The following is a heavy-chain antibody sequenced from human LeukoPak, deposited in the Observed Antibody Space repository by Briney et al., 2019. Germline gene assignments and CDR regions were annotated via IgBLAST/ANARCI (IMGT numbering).Heavy chain of an antibody. CDR1: GFTFSSYG. CDR2: IRYDGSNK. D-gene: IGHD2-21*01. J-gene: IGHJ4*02. Sequence: PGGSLRLSCAASGFTFSSYGMHWVRQAPGKGLEWMAFIRYDGSNKYYADSVKGRFTISRDNSKNTLYLQMNSLRAEDTAAYYCAKDPIGGETHFDYWGQGTLVTVSS. CDR3: AKDPIGGETHFDY. V-gene: IGHV3-30*02.